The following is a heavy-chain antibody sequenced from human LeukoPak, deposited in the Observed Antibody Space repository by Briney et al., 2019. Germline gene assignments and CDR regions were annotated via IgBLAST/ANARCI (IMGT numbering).Heavy chain of an antibody. D-gene: IGHD1-1*01. J-gene: IGHJ5*02. V-gene: IGHV4-59*01. CDR2: IYYSGST. Sequence: PSETLSLTCTVSGGPISSYYWSWIRQPPGKGLEWIGYIYYSGSTNYNPSLKSRVTISVDTSKNQFSLKLSSVTAADTAVYYCARVSLGATTGPNWFDPWGQGTLVTVSS. CDR3: ARVSLGATTGPNWFDP. CDR1: GGPISSYY.